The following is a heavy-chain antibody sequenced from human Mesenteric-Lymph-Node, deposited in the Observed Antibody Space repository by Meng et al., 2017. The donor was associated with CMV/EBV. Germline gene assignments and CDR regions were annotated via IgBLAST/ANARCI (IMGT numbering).Heavy chain of an antibody. CDR3: VKAWRMGGPLSAFDI. V-gene: IGHV3-7*01. CDR1: GFTFSTSW. Sequence: GESLKISCAASGFTFSTSWMTWVRQNPGQGLEWVANIKHDGTEKNYVDSVKGRFTIFRDNAKNSLYLQMSSLRAEDTAVYYRVKAWRMGGPLSAFDIWGQGTMVTVSS. D-gene: IGHD1-26*01. J-gene: IGHJ3*02. CDR2: IKHDGTEK.